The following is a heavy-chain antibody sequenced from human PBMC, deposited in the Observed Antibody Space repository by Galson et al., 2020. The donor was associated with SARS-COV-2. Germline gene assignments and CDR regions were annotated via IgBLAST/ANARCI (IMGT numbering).Heavy chain of an antibody. CDR1: GGSISNSDYF. CDR2: IYYSGST. J-gene: IGHJ4*02. D-gene: IGHD6-6*01. Sequence: KTSETLSLTCTVSGGSISNSDYFWGWIRQPPGKGLEWIGSIYYSGSTFYNPSLKSRLSISVDTSKNQFSLRLSSVTAADTAVYYCASLPVPKQYASSSGFDYCGQGTLDTVSA. V-gene: IGHV4-39*01. CDR3: ASLPVPKQYASSSGFDY.